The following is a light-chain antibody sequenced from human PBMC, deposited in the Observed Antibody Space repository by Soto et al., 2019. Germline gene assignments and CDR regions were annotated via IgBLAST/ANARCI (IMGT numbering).Light chain of an antibody. CDR2: EVR. V-gene: IGLV2-14*01. Sequence: QSALTQPASVSGSPGQSITISCAGTTRDVGAYNLVSWYQQHPGTVPQLIIYEVRNRPSGISFRFSGSKSGNTASLTISGLQAEDEADYYCSSFTSKRTLVFGGGTKLTVL. CDR1: TRDVGAYNL. CDR3: SSFTSKRTLV. J-gene: IGLJ2*01.